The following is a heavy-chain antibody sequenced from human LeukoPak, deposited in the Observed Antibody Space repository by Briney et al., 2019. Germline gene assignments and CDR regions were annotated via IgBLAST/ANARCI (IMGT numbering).Heavy chain of an antibody. CDR2: IYPSDSDA. CDR1: GYSFTSYS. Sequence: PGESLKISCTTSGYSFTSYSIGWVRQMPGKGLEWMGIIYPSDSDARYGPSFQGQVTISVDKSINPAYLQWNSLKASDTAIYYCTRRTRLTFLGGDRSWLDPWGQGTLVTVSS. V-gene: IGHV5-51*01. D-gene: IGHD2/OR15-2a*01. J-gene: IGHJ5*02. CDR3: TRRTRLTFLGGDRSWLDP.